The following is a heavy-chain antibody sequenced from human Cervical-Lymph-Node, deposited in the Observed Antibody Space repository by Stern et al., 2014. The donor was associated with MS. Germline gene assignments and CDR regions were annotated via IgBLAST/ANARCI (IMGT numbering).Heavy chain of an antibody. CDR2: IGTGFGNK. Sequence: QVQLLQPGAEVKKPGASVKVSCKASGYTFTEFAISWVRQAPGHGLEWMGWIGTGFGNKTHAQRFQGRLTMTTDTSANTVYMELRSLRSDDTAMYYCRAGSDDFDVWGQGTMVTVSS. CDR3: RAGSDDFDV. D-gene: IGHD6-13*01. J-gene: IGHJ3*01. CDR1: GYTFTEFA. V-gene: IGHV1-18*01.